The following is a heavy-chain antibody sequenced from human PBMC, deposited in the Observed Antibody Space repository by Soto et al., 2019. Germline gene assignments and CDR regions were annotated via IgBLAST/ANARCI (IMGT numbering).Heavy chain of an antibody. Sequence: IRQHPGKGLEWIGYIYYSWSTYYNPSLKSRVTISVDTSKNQFSLKLSSVTAADTAVNYGARRYGSYCAYWGQGTLATVSS. CDR3: ARRYGSYCAY. D-gene: IGHD3-9*01. V-gene: IGHV4-31*02. CDR2: IYYSWST. J-gene: IGHJ4*02.